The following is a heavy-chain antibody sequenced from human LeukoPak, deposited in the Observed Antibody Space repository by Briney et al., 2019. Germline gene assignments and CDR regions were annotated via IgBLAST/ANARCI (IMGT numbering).Heavy chain of an antibody. D-gene: IGHD6-19*01. Sequence: PGGSLRLSCAASGFIFSNYGMHWVRQAPGKGLEWVAFIHYDGPEKYYGDSVRGRFTISRDNSENTVYLQMNSLRVEDTADYYCAKDVVGHQWVENYWGQGTLVTVSS. V-gene: IGHV3-30*02. CDR3: AKDVVGHQWVENY. CDR2: IHYDGPEK. CDR1: GFIFSNYG. J-gene: IGHJ4*02.